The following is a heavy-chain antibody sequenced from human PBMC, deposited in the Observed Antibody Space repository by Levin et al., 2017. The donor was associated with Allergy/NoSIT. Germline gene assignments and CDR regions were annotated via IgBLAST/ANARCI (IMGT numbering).Heavy chain of an antibody. J-gene: IGHJ5*02. D-gene: IGHD3-9*01. CDR3: ARTTLYYDILTGGSFDP. Sequence: ASVKVSCKASGYTFTGYYMHWVRQAPGQGLEWMGWINPNSGGTNYAQKFQGRVTMTRDTSISTAYMELSRLRSDDTAVYYCARTTLYYDILTGGSFDPWGQGTLVTVSS. CDR1: GYTFTGYY. V-gene: IGHV1-2*02. CDR2: INPNSGGT.